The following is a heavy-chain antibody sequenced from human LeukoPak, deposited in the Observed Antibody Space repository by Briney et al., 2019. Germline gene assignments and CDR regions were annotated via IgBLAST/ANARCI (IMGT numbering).Heavy chain of an antibody. V-gene: IGHV3-7*01. Sequence: GGSLRLSCAASGFTFSNYWMTWVRQAPGRGLEWVASIKQDGSEGYYVDSVKGRFTISRDSARNSLYLQMNSLRADDTALYYCAKDRGRGEDYWGQGTLVTVSS. J-gene: IGHJ4*02. CDR1: GFTFSNYW. D-gene: IGHD3-10*01. CDR3: AKDRGRGEDY. CDR2: IKQDGSEG.